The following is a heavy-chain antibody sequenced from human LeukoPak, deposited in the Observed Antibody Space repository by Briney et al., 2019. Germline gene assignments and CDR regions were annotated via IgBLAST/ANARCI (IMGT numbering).Heavy chain of an antibody. V-gene: IGHV1-8*01. CDR3: ARGVGWGSSYLYYYYMDV. J-gene: IGHJ6*03. CDR1: GYTFTGYD. CDR2: MNPNSGNT. D-gene: IGHD3-10*01. Sequence: ASVKVSCKASGYTFTGYDINWVRQATGQGLEWMGWMNPNSGNTGYAQKFQGRVTMTRNTSISTAYMELSSLRSEDTAVYYCARGVGWGSSYLYYYYMDVWGKGTTVTVSS.